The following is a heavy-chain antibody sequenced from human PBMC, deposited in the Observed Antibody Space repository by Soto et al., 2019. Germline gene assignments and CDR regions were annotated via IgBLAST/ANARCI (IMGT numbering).Heavy chain of an antibody. Sequence: SETLSLTCTVSGGSISSSSYYWGWIRQPPGKGLEWIGSIYYSGSTYYNPSLKSRVTISVDTSKNQFSLKLSSVTAADTAVYYCARQSNKYYYDSSGYYGAFDIWGQGTMVTVSS. J-gene: IGHJ3*02. CDR2: IYYSGST. CDR3: ARQSNKYYYDSSGYYGAFDI. CDR1: GGSISSSSYY. D-gene: IGHD3-22*01. V-gene: IGHV4-39*01.